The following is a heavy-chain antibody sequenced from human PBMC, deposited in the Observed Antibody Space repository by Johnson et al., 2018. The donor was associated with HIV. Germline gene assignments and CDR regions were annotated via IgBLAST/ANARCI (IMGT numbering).Heavy chain of an antibody. J-gene: IGHJ3*02. D-gene: IGHD5-24*01. V-gene: IGHV3-7*03. CDR1: GFTFSSYW. Sequence: VQLVESGGGLVQPGGSLRLSCAASGFTFSSYWMIWVRQAPGKGLEWVANIKQDGSEKYYVDSVKGRFTISRDNAKNSLYLQMNSLRAEDTAVYYCARAGWLQSRVDAFDIWGQGTMVTVSS. CDR2: IKQDGSEK. CDR3: ARAGWLQSRVDAFDI.